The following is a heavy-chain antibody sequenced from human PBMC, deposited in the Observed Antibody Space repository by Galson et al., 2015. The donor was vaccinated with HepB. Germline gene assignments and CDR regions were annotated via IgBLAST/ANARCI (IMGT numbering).Heavy chain of an antibody. V-gene: IGHV3-15*01. J-gene: IGHJ4*02. CDR3: TTDYYDSSGYYYRDY. CDR2: IKSKTDGGTT. D-gene: IGHD3-22*01. Sequence: SLRLSCAASGFTFSNAWMSWVRQAPGKGLEWVGRIKSKTDGGTTDYAAPVKGRFTISRDDSKNTLYLQMNSLKTEDTAVYYCTTDYYDSSGYYYRDYWGQGTLVTVSS. CDR1: GFTFSNAW.